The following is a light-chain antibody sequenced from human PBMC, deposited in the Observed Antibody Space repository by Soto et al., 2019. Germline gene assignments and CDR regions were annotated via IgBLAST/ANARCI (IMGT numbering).Light chain of an antibody. J-gene: IGKJ1*01. CDR3: QQSYSTPPWT. Sequence: DIQMTQSPSSLSASVGDRVTITCRASQSIVTYLNWYIQKPGKAPKLLIYAASNLQSGVPSRFSRSGSGTDFTLPISSLQPQDFATYFCQQSYSTPPWTFGQGTKVEIK. V-gene: IGKV1-39*01. CDR2: AAS. CDR1: QSIVTY.